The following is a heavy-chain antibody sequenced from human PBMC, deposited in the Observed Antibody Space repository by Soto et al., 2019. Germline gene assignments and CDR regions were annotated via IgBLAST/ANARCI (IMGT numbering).Heavy chain of an antibody. V-gene: IGHV4-4*02. D-gene: IGHD3-16*01. Sequence: QVQLQESGPGLVKPSGTLSLTCAASSGSIFTTNWWSWVRQSPGRGLQWIGDIYHSGSPKYNPSLKKRVSISIDKSKDRFFLNPDPVTAADPAVYYWAKKPDIATAKVGGGYGFDGWGQGTMVTVSS. CDR1: SGSIFTTNW. J-gene: IGHJ3*01. CDR3: AKKPDIATAKVGGGYGFDG. CDR2: IYHSGSP.